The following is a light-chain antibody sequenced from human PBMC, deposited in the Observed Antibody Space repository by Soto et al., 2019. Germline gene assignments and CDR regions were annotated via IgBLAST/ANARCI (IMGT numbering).Light chain of an antibody. CDR1: QSLLFRSNNKNY. CDR2: WAS. V-gene: IGKV4-1*01. CDR3: QQYYDTLRT. Sequence: DVVMTQSPDSLAVSLGERATINCRSSQSLLFRSNNKNYLAWYQQKPGQPPKLLISWASSRESGVPDRFSGSGSGTDFTLTISSLQAEDVAVYYCQQYYDTLRTFGQWTKVEIK. J-gene: IGKJ1*01.